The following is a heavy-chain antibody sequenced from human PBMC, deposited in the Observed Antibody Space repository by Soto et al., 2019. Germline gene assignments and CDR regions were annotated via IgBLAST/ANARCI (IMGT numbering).Heavy chain of an antibody. CDR1: GYTFTSYD. J-gene: IGHJ6*03. Sequence: QVQLVQSGAEVKKPGASVTVSCKDCGYTFTSYDINWVRHATGQGLEWVGWMNPNSGNTGYAQKFQDRVTMTRNTSISTAYMELSSLRSDDTAVYYCGRPPWTAQGRDTYYYYYMDVWGKGTTVTVS. CDR3: GRPPWTAQGRDTYYYYYMDV. CDR2: MNPNSGNT. D-gene: IGHD1-1*01. V-gene: IGHV1-8*01.